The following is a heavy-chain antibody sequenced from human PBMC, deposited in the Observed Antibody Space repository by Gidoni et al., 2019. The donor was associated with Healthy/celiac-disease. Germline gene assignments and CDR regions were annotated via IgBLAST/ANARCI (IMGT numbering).Heavy chain of an antibody. CDR2: ISAYNGNT. Sequence: QGLEWIGWISAYNGNTNYAQKLQGRVTMTTDTSTSTAYMELRSLRSDDTAVYYCARDQEERFLEWLPVPVYWGQGTLVTVSS. V-gene: IGHV1-18*01. CDR3: ARDQEERFLEWLPVPVY. D-gene: IGHD3-3*01. J-gene: IGHJ4*02.